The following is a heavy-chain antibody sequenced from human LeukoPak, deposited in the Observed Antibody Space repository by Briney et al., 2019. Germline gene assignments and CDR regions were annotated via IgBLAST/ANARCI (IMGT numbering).Heavy chain of an antibody. D-gene: IGHD3-10*01. V-gene: IGHV4-61*02. Sequence: SETLSLTCTVSGDSISSNSYYWTWIRQPAGKGLEWIGRIYTSGGTNYNPSLKTRVTISVDTSKNQFSLKPSSVTAAGTAVYYCTRQKYGSGSMFDYWGQGTLATVSS. CDR1: GDSISSNSYY. CDR3: TRQKYGSGSMFDY. CDR2: IYTSGGT. J-gene: IGHJ4*02.